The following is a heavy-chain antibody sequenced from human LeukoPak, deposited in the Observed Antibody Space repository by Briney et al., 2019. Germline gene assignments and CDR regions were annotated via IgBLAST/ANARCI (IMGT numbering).Heavy chain of an antibody. CDR2: IYHSGST. D-gene: IGHD3-10*01. CDR3: ASWFHDHYYYMDV. V-gene: IGHV4-38-2*01. CDR1: GYSISSGYY. J-gene: IGHJ6*03. Sequence: SETLSLTCAVSGYSISSGYYWGWIRQPPGKGLEWIGSIYHSGSTYYNPSLKSRVTISVDTSKSQFSLKLSSVTAADTAVYYCASWFHDHYYYMDVWGKGTTVTVSS.